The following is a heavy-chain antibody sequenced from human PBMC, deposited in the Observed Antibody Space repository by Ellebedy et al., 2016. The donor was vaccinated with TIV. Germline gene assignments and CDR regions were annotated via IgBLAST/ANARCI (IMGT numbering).Heavy chain of an antibody. V-gene: IGHV3-7*01. J-gene: IGHJ6*04. Sequence: GESLKISCATSGFTFPNDWMSWVRQAPGKGLEWVANIKPDGSAKTYADSVKGRFTISRDNAKNSGYLQMNSLRAEDTAVYYCARGMHVWGKGTTVTVSS. CDR2: IKPDGSAK. CDR3: ARGMHV. CDR1: GFTFPNDW.